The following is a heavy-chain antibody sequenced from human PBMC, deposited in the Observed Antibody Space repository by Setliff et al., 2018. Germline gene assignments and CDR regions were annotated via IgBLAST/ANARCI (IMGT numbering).Heavy chain of an antibody. D-gene: IGHD1-26*01. CDR1: GLPVSGNY. Sequence: GSLRLSCAASGLPVSGNYMSWVRQAPGKGPEWVSIIYSDGRTFYADSVKGRFLISRDNSKNTLYLQMSSLRAEDTAVYYCARGIVAPSRWGYFDYWGQGTLVTVSS. V-gene: IGHV3-66*01. CDR2: IYSDGRT. CDR3: ARGIVAPSRWGYFDY. J-gene: IGHJ4*02.